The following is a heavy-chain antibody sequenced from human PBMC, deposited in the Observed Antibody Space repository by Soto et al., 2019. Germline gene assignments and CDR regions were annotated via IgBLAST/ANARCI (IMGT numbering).Heavy chain of an antibody. D-gene: IGHD2-15*01. J-gene: IGHJ4*02. CDR2: MTGIGDTT. CDR3: AKQVYAGSPSPLGS. V-gene: IGHV3-23*01. CDR1: GFTCSDFA. Sequence: LRLLCRCSGFTCSDFARNGVRQAPKEGLEGVATMTGIGDTTYYAETVRGRFTIPRDNSKNTLFLHMTALRADDTAIYFCAKQVYAGSPSPLGSWGQGTLVTVSS.